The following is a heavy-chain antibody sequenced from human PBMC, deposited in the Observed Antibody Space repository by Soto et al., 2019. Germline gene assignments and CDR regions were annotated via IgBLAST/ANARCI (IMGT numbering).Heavy chain of an antibody. CDR3: ARSRMVRGVIIKRGQFDP. J-gene: IGHJ5*02. CDR2: MNPNSGNT. D-gene: IGHD3-10*01. Sequence: GASVKVSCKASGYTFTSYDINWVRQATGQGLEWMGWMNPNSGNTGYAQKFQGRVTMTRNTSISTAYMELSSLRSEDTAVYYCARSRMVRGVIIKRGQFDPWGQGTLVTVSS. V-gene: IGHV1-8*01. CDR1: GYTFTSYD.